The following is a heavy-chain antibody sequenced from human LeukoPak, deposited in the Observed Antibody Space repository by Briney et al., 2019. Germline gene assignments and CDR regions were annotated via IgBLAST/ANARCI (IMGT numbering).Heavy chain of an antibody. CDR1: GFTFSSYW. CDR3: AKVISGGYSGYDLYYFDY. V-gene: IGHV3-74*01. D-gene: IGHD5-12*01. Sequence: GGSLRLSCAASGFTFSSYWMHWVRQAPGKGLVWVSCLNNDGSSIRYADSVRGRFTISRDNAKNTLYLQMNSLRAEDTAVYYCAKVISGGYSGYDLYYFDYWGQGTLVTVSS. J-gene: IGHJ4*02. CDR2: LNNDGSSI.